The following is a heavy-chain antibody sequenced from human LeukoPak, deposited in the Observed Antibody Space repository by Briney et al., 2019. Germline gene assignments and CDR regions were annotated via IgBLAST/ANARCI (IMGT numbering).Heavy chain of an antibody. CDR3: AKEKVFTSTSWTTIEY. CDR1: GFTLSSYV. CDR2: ISYDGNAK. V-gene: IGHV3-30*18. D-gene: IGHD6-13*01. Sequence: GRSLTPSCAASGFTLSSYVMHWVRQAPGKGLEWVAVISYDGNAKHYADSVKGRFTISRDNSKNTLYLQMNSLRSEDTAVYYCAKEKVFTSTSWTTIEYWGQGTLVTVSS. J-gene: IGHJ4*02.